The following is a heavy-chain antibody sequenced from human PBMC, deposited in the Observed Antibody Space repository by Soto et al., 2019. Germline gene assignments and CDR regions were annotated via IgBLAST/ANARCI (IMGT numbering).Heavy chain of an antibody. Sequence: RASVKVSCKASGGTFSSYAISWVRQAPGQGLEWMGGIIPIFGTANYAQKFQGRVTITADESTSTAYMELSSLRSEDTAVYYCARGSDRFLEWTFDYWGQGTLVTVSS. CDR1: GGTFSSYA. CDR2: IIPIFGTA. D-gene: IGHD3-3*01. J-gene: IGHJ4*02. V-gene: IGHV1-69*13. CDR3: ARGSDRFLEWTFDY.